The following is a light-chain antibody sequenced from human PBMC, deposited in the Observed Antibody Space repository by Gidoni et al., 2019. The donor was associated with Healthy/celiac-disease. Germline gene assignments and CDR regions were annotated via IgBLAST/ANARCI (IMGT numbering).Light chain of an antibody. Sequence: EIVLTQSPGTLSLSPGERATLSCRASQSVSSSYLAWYQQKPGQAPRLLIYGASSRATSIPDRVSGSGSGTDFTLTISRLEPEDFAVYYCQQYGSSRLTFGGGTKVEIK. CDR2: GAS. V-gene: IGKV3-20*01. CDR1: QSVSSSY. CDR3: QQYGSSRLT. J-gene: IGKJ4*01.